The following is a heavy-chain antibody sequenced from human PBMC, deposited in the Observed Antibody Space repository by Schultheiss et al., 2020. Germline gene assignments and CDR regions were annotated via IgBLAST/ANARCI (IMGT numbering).Heavy chain of an antibody. CDR2: INPSGGST. J-gene: IGHJ3*02. D-gene: IGHD3-22*01. Sequence: AAVKVSCKASGGTFSSYAISWVRQAPGQGLEWMGIINPSGGSTSYAQKFRGRVTITSDRSVSTAYMELSSLRSEDTAVYYCARLDDSSGYPFSVVEDGIWGQGTMVTVSS. CDR1: GGTFSSYA. V-gene: IGHV1-46*01. CDR3: ARLDDSSGYPFSVVEDGI.